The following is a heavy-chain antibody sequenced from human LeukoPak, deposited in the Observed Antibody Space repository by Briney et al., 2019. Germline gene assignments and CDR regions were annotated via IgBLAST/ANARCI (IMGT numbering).Heavy chain of an antibody. D-gene: IGHD3-22*01. V-gene: IGHV3-30*02. CDR1: GFTFSSYG. CDR2: IRYDGSNK. CDR3: ARDRPSYYDSSGYYLSDAFDI. Sequence: GGSLRLSCAASGFTFSSYGMHWVRQAPGKGLEWVAFIRYDGSNKYYADSVRGRFTISRDNSKNTLYLQMNSLRAEDTAVYYCARDRPSYYDSSGYYLSDAFDIWGQGTMVTVSS. J-gene: IGHJ3*02.